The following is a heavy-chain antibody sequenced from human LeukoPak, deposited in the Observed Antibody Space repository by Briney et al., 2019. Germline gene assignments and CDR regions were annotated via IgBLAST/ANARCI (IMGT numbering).Heavy chain of an antibody. CDR1: GFTFSSYE. V-gene: IGHV3-48*03. CDR3: ARAHTYQEVVTNLEY. CDR2: ISDGGNTK. D-gene: IGHD4-23*01. Sequence: PGGSLRLSCAASGFTFSSYEMNWVRQAPGKGLEWISDISDGGNTKYYADSVKGRFTISRDNAKNSLSLQMDSLRVEDTAVYYCARAHTYQEVVTNLEYWGHGTLVIVSS. J-gene: IGHJ4*01.